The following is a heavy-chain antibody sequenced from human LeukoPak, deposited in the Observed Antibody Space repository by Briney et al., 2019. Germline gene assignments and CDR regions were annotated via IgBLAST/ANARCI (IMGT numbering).Heavy chain of an antibody. D-gene: IGHD3-22*01. CDR2: ISGSGGST. Sequence: GASLRLSCAASGFIFRNYAMSWVRQAPGKGLEWVSAISGSGGSTYYADSVKGRFTISRDNSKNTLYLQMNSLRAEDTAVYYCAKGTYYYDSSAVPLWGQGTLVTVSS. V-gene: IGHV3-23*01. J-gene: IGHJ4*02. CDR3: AKGTYYYDSSAVPL. CDR1: GFIFRNYA.